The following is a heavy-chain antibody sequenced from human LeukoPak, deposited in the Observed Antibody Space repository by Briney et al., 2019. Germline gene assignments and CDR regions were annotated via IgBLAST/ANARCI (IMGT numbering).Heavy chain of an antibody. CDR2: INWNGGST. J-gene: IGHJ3*02. CDR1: GFTFSDYY. V-gene: IGHV3-20*04. Sequence: PGGSLRLSCAASGFTFSDYYMSWIRQAPGKGLEWVSGINWNGGSTGYADPVKGRFTISRDNAKNSLYLQMNSLRAEDTALYYCARSLDHDAFDIWGQGTMVTVSS. CDR3: ARSLDHDAFDI. D-gene: IGHD1-26*01.